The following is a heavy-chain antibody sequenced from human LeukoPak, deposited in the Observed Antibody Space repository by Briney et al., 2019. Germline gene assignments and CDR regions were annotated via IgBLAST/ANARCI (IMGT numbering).Heavy chain of an antibody. J-gene: IGHJ3*02. Sequence: GGSLRLSCVASGFTVSSNYMSWFRQAPGKGLEWVSIIYSGSRTYYADSVKGRFTISRDDSKNTLYFQLNSLRPEDTAVYYCAIRSTSGSWSALDIWGQGTMVTVSS. V-gene: IGHV3-66*02. D-gene: IGHD3-10*01. CDR1: GFTVSSNY. CDR2: IYSGSRT. CDR3: AIRSTSGSWSALDI.